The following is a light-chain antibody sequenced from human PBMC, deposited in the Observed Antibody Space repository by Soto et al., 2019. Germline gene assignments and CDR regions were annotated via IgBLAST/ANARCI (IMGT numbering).Light chain of an antibody. Sequence: QSALTQPASVSGSPGQSITISCTGTSNDVGSYNLVSWYQQHPGKAPTHMIYEVSKRPSGVSNRFSGSKSGNTASLTISGLQAEDEADYYCCSYAGSSTPLIFGTGTKLTVL. CDR1: SNDVGSYNL. CDR2: EVS. J-gene: IGLJ1*01. V-gene: IGLV2-23*02. CDR3: CSYAGSSTPLI.